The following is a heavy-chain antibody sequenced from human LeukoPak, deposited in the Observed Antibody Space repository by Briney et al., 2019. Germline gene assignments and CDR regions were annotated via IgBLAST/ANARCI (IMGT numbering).Heavy chain of an antibody. Sequence: GSLRLSCAASGFTFSSYGMHWVRQAPGKGLEWVAVISYDGSNKYYADSVKGRFTISRDNSKNTLYLQMNSLRAEDTAVYYCARDQAAVALPIFDYWGQGILVTVSS. CDR1: GFTFSSYG. CDR3: ARDQAAVALPIFDY. CDR2: ISYDGSNK. V-gene: IGHV3-30*03. D-gene: IGHD6-19*01. J-gene: IGHJ4*02.